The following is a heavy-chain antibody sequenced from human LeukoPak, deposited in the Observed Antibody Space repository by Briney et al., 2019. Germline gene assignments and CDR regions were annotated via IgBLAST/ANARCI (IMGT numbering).Heavy chain of an antibody. CDR1: GFTFSTYS. J-gene: IGHJ6*02. V-gene: IGHV3-21*01. CDR3: ARAYYDILTGYYAPPYGMDV. Sequence: PGGSLRLSCAASGFTFSTYSMNWVRQAPGKGLEWVSSISSSSSYIYYADSVKGRFTISRDNAKNSLYLQMNSLRSEDTAVYYCARAYYDILTGYYAPPYGMDVWGQGTTVTVSS. D-gene: IGHD3-9*01. CDR2: ISSSSSYI.